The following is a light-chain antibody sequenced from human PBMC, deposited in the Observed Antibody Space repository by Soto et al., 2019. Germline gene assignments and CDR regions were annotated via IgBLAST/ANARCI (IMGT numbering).Light chain of an antibody. J-gene: IGLJ2*01. CDR2: DNN. Sequence: QSVLTQLPSVSGAPGQRVTISCTGSRSNIGAGYDVHWYQQLPGTAPKLLIYDNNNRPSGVPDRFSGSKSGTSATLAITGLQAEDEAEYYCQSYDSSLSGSQFGGGTKLTVL. V-gene: IGLV1-40*01. CDR1: RSNIGAGYD. CDR3: QSYDSSLSGSQ.